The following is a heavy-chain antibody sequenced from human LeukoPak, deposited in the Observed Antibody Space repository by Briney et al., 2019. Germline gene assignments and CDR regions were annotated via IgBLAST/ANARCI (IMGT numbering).Heavy chain of an antibody. Sequence: SETLSLTCTVSGGSISSSRYYWGWIRQPPGKGLEWIGSIYYTGSTYYNPSLRSRVSISVDTSKNQFALKLSSVTAADTAVYYCARRGVVATPDANFWGQGTLVTVSS. CDR2: IYYTGST. J-gene: IGHJ4*02. CDR1: GGSISSSRYY. CDR3: ARRGVVATPDANF. D-gene: IGHD5-12*01. V-gene: IGHV4-39*01.